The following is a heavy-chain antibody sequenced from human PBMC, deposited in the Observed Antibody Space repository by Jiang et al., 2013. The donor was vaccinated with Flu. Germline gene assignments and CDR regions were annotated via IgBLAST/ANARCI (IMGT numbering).Heavy chain of an antibody. CDR2: INHSGST. Sequence: LLKPSETLSLTCAVYGGSFSGYYWSWIRQPPGKGLEWIGEINHSGSTNYNPSLKSRVTISVDTSKNQFSLKLSSVTAADTAVYYCARGRSTAQSPVNWFDPWGQGTLVTVSS. J-gene: IGHJ5*02. V-gene: IGHV4-34*01. D-gene: IGHD5-18*01. CDR1: GGSFSGYY. CDR3: ARGRSTAQSPVNWFDP.